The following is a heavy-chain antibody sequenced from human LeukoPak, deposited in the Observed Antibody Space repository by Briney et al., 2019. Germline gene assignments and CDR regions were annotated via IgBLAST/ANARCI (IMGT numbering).Heavy chain of an antibody. J-gene: IGHJ4*02. V-gene: IGHV3-23*01. CDR2: ISGSGGST. D-gene: IGHD3-10*01. CDR1: GFTFSSYA. CDR3: AKLVEEYYGSGSCLPFFDY. Sequence: GGSLRLSCAASGFTFSSYAMSWVRQAPGKGLEWVSAISGSGGSTYYADSVKGRFTISRDNSKNTLYLQMNSLRAEDTAVYYCAKLVEEYYGSGSCLPFFDYWGQGTLVTVSS.